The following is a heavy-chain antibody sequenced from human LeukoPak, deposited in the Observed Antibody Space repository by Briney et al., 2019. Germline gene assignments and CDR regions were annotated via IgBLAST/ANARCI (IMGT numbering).Heavy chain of an antibody. Sequence: GGSRRLSCAASGFTFSNAWMSWVRQASGKGLEWVGRIRSKANSYATAYAASVKGRFTISRDDSKNTAYLQMNSLKTEDTAVYYCTREGDWGQGTLVTVSS. CDR2: IRSKANSYAT. CDR3: TREGD. J-gene: IGHJ4*02. CDR1: GFTFSNAW. D-gene: IGHD1-26*01. V-gene: IGHV3-73*01.